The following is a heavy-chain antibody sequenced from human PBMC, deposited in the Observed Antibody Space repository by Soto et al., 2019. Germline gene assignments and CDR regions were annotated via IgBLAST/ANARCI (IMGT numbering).Heavy chain of an antibody. Sequence: QVQLQESGPGLVKPSQTLSLTCTVSGGSISSGAYYWSWIRQHPGKGLEWIGYIYNSGKNYDNPYLKSRVTISVDTSKQQCSLQRRWVPAAETVVYYCARVLYYGDYEAFDIWGPGTMVTVS. CDR2: IYNSGKN. CDR3: ARVLYYGDYEAFDI. D-gene: IGHD4-17*01. V-gene: IGHV4-31*03. J-gene: IGHJ3*02. CDR1: GGSISSGAYY.